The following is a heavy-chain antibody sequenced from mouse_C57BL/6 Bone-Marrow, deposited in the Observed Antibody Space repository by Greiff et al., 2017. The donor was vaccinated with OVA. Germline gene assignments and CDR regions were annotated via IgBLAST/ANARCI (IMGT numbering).Heavy chain of an antibody. CDR2: IDPSDSYT. J-gene: IGHJ3*01. D-gene: IGHD1-1*01. CDR3: ARGVYYGSSPFAY. V-gene: IGHV1-69*01. CDR1: GYTFTSYW. Sequence: QVQLQQPGAELVMPGASVKLSCKASGYTFTSYWMHWVKQRPGQGLEWIGEIDPSDSYTNYNQKFKGKSTLTVDKSSSTAYMQLSSLTSEDSAVYYCARGVYYGSSPFAYWGQGTLVTVSA.